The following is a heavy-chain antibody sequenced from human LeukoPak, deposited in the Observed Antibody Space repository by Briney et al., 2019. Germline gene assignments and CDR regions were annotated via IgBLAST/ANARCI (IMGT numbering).Heavy chain of an antibody. J-gene: IGHJ6*02. CDR3: ARLGYSGYDSPDNYYYGMDV. CDR2: IYPGDSDT. V-gene: IGHV5-51*01. D-gene: IGHD5-12*01. CDR1: GYSFTSYW. Sequence: GESLKISCKGSGYSFTSYWIGWVRQMPGKGLEWMGIIYPGDSDTRYSPSFQGQVTISADKSISTAYLQWSSLKASDTAMYYCARLGYSGYDSPDNYYYGMDVWGQGTTVTVSS.